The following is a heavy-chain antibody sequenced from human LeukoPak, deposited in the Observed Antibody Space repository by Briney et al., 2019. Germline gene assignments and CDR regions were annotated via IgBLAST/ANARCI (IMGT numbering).Heavy chain of an antibody. Sequence: GGSLRLSCAASGFTVSSNYMSWVRQAPGKGLEWVSVIYSGGSTYYADSVKGRFTISRGNSKNTLYLQMNSLRAEDTAVYYCARGSDYGDPHTWGQGTLVTVSS. V-gene: IGHV3-53*01. CDR1: GFTVSSNY. CDR3: ARGSDYGDPHT. J-gene: IGHJ5*02. D-gene: IGHD4-17*01. CDR2: IYSGGST.